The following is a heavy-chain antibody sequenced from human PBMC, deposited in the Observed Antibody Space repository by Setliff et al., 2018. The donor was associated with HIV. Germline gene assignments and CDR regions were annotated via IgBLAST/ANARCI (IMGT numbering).Heavy chain of an antibody. CDR3: AGLVVVETAGDIFDL. CDR1: GFTFSEYQ. J-gene: IGHJ3*01. D-gene: IGHD2-21*02. Sequence: GGSLRLSSAASGFTFSEYQMSWIRRAPGKGLEWISYISSSGHTIYYADSVKGRFTISRDNAKNSMFLEMNSLRAEDSADYYCAGLVVVETAGDIFDLWGQGTPVTVSS. CDR2: ISSSGHTI. V-gene: IGHV3-11*04.